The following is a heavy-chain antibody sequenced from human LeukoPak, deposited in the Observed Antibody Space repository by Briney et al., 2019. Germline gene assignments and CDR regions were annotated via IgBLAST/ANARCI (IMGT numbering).Heavy chain of an antibody. CDR1: GFTFSSYA. Sequence: GGSLRLSCAASGFTFSSYAMHWVRQAPGKGLDWVAVISSDGRDKHYTDSVKGRFTISRDNSKNTLYLQMNSLRAEDTAVYYCARDVRHTADYYFDYWGQGTLVTVSS. CDR2: ISSDGRDK. CDR3: ARDVRHTADYYFDY. D-gene: IGHD5-18*01. V-gene: IGHV3-30*04. J-gene: IGHJ4*02.